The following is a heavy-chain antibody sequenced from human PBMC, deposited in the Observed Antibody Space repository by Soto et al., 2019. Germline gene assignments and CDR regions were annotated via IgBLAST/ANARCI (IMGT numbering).Heavy chain of an antibody. V-gene: IGHV3-23*01. CDR2: ISGSGGST. Sequence: GVLRLSCAASGFTFSSYAMSWVRQAPGKGLEWVSAISGSGGSTYYADSVKGRFTISRDNSKNTLYLQMNSLRAEDTAVYYCAKDRGDTAMAESLDYWGQGTLVTVSS. J-gene: IGHJ4*02. CDR3: AKDRGDTAMAESLDY. D-gene: IGHD5-18*01. CDR1: GFTFSSYA.